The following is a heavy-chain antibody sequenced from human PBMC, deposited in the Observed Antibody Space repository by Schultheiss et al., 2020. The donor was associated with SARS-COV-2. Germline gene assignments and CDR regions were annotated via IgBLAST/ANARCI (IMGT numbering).Heavy chain of an antibody. CDR2: INPSGGST. V-gene: IGHV1-46*01. D-gene: IGHD2-2*02. Sequence: ASVKVSCKASGYTFTSHYMHWVRQAPGQGLEWVGIINPSGGSTTYAQKFQGRVTITADESTSTAYMELSSLRSEDTAVYYCARGGYCSVPRCYRIETTHYYYGMDVWGQGTTVTVSS. CDR1: GYTFTSHY. CDR3: ARGGYCSVPRCYRIETTHYYYGMDV. J-gene: IGHJ6*02.